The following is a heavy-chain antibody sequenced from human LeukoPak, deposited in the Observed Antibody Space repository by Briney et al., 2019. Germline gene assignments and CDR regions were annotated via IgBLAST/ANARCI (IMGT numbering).Heavy chain of an antibody. CDR1: GGSISSHY. J-gene: IGHJ2*01. Sequence: PSETLSLTCNVSGGSISSHYWSWIRQPPGKGLEWIGYIHHSGSTNYNPSLKSRVTISVDTPKNQFSLKLSSVTAADTAVYYCARDLDIVVVPAAIRRWYFDLWGRGTLVTVSS. CDR2: IHHSGST. V-gene: IGHV4-59*11. CDR3: ARDLDIVVVPAAIRRWYFDL. D-gene: IGHD2-2*01.